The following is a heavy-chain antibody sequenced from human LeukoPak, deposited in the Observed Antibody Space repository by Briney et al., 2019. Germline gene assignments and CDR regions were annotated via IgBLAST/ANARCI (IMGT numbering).Heavy chain of an antibody. J-gene: IGHJ1*01. CDR2: ISWNSGSI. Sequence: GGSLRLSCAASGFTFDDYAMHWVRQAPGKGLEWVSGISWNSGSIGYADSVKGRFTISRDNAKNSLYLQMNSLRAEDTAVYYCARVTAAHQHWGQGTLVTVSS. CDR3: ARVTAAHQH. CDR1: GFTFDDYA. V-gene: IGHV3-9*01.